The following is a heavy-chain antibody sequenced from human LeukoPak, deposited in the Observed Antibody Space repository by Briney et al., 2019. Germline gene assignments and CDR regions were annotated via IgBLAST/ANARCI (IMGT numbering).Heavy chain of an antibody. CDR1: GYSISSGYY. V-gene: IGHV4-38-2*02. J-gene: IGHJ6*03. Sequence: SETLSLTCTVSGYSISSGYYWGWIRQPPGKGLEWIGSIYHSGSTYYNPSLKSRVTISVDTSKNQFSLKLSSVTAADTAVYYCARQVFYYDFWSGSSPYYYYYYMDVWGKGTTVTVSS. CDR3: ARQVFYYDFWSGSSPYYYYYYMDV. CDR2: IYHSGST. D-gene: IGHD3-3*01.